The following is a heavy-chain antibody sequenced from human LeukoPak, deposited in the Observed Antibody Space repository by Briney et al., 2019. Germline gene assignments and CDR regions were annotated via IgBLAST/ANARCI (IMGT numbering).Heavy chain of an antibody. CDR2: IIPIFGTT. CDR1: GGTFSRYA. J-gene: IGHJ6*03. V-gene: IGHV1-69*05. D-gene: IGHD1-14*01. CDR3: ARYHNNYYYYYMDV. Sequence: SVKVSCKASGGTFSRYALSWVRQAPGQGLEWMGGIIPIFGTTNYAQKFQGRVTITTDESTSTVYMELSSLRSEDTAVYYCARYHNNYYYYYMDVWGKGTTVTVSS.